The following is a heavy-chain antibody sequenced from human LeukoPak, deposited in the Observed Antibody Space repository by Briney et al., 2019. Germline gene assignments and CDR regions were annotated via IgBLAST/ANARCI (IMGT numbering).Heavy chain of an antibody. CDR3: ARDGDYGDRFDY. J-gene: IGHJ4*02. V-gene: IGHV3-74*01. D-gene: IGHD4-17*01. CDR2: INSDGSST. CDR1: GFTFSSYW. Sequence: GGSLRLSCAAPGFTFSSYWMHWVRQAPGKGLVWVSRINSDGSSTSYADSVKGRFTISRDNAKNTLYLQMNSLRAEDTAVYYCARDGDYGDRFDYWGQGTLVTVSS.